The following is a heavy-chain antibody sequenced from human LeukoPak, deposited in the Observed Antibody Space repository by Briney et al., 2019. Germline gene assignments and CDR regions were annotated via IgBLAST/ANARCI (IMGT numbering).Heavy chain of an antibody. CDR2: IYPGDSDT. J-gene: IGHJ2*01. V-gene: IGHV5-51*01. CDR3: ATTRSYDSSGHWDRYFDL. CDR1: GYSFTSYW. D-gene: IGHD3-22*01. Sequence: GESLKISCKGSGYSFTSYWIGWVRQMPGKGLEWMGIIYPGDSDTRYSPSFQGQVTISADKSISTAYLQWSSLKASDTAMYYCATTRSYDSSGHWDRYFDLWGRGTLVTVSS.